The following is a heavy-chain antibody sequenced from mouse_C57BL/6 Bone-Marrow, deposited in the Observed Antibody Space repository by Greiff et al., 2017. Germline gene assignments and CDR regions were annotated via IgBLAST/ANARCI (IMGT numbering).Heavy chain of an antibody. Sequence: EVKLVESGTVLARPGASVKMSCKTSGYTFTSYWMHWVKQRPGQGLEWIGAIYPGNSDTSYNQKFKGKAKLTAVTSASTASMELSSLTNEDSAVDYCTRGDYGSSYGAMDYWGQGTSVTVAS. CDR2: IYPGNSDT. D-gene: IGHD1-1*01. V-gene: IGHV1-5*01. CDR1: GYTFTSYW. J-gene: IGHJ4*01. CDR3: TRGDYGSSYGAMDY.